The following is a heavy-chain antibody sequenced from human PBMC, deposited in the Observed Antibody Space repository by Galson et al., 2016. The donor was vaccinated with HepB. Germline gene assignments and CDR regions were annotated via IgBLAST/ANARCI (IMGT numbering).Heavy chain of an antibody. CDR3: ARLYSENFRDFDF. D-gene: IGHD1-26*01. CDR2: IYPGDSDT. CDR1: GYNFTTYW. Sequence: QSGAEVKKPGESLKISCQGSGYNFTTYWIGWVRQMPGKVLEWMGIIYPGDSDTKYSPSFQGQVTISADKSITTAYLQLSSLKASDTAMYYCARLYSENFRDFDFWGQGTLVTVSS. V-gene: IGHV5-51*01. J-gene: IGHJ4*02.